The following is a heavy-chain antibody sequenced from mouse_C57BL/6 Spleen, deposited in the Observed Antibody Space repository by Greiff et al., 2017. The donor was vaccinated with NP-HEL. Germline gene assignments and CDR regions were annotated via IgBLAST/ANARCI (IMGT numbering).Heavy chain of an antibody. J-gene: IGHJ2*01. Sequence: QVQLQQPGAELVKPGASVKMSCKASGYTFTSYWITWVKQRPGQGLEWIGDIYPGSGSTNYNEKFKSKATLTADKSSSTAYMQLSSLTSEDSAVYFCARGDYGSSPFDYWGQGTTLTVSS. V-gene: IGHV1-55*01. CDR2: IYPGSGST. D-gene: IGHD1-1*01. CDR3: ARGDYGSSPFDY. CDR1: GYTFTSYW.